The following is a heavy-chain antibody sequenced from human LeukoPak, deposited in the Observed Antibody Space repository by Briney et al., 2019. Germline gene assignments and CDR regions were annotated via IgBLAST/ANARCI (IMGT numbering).Heavy chain of an antibody. CDR1: GFTFSSYW. CDR3: ARGGSATNSSGWYYFDY. Sequence: GGSLRLSCAASGFTFSSYWMHWVRHAPGKGLVWVSRINSDGSSTSYADSVKGRFTISRDNAKNTLYLQMNSLRAEDTAVYYCARGGSATNSSGWYYFDYWDQGTLVTVSS. J-gene: IGHJ4*02. V-gene: IGHV3-74*01. CDR2: INSDGSST. D-gene: IGHD6-19*01.